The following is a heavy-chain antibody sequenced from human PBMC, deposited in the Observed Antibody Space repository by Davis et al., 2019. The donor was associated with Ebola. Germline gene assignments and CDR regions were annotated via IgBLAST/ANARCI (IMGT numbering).Heavy chain of an antibody. Sequence: SETLSLTCSVSGGSISSSSYYWGWTRQPPGKGLEWIGSIYYTGSTYYNPSLKSRVTISVDTSKNQFSLKLSSVTAADTAVYYCYSYGDFDYWGQGTLVTVSS. CDR3: YSYGDFDY. J-gene: IGHJ4*02. CDR1: GGSISSSSYY. CDR2: IYYTGST. D-gene: IGHD5-18*01. V-gene: IGHV4-39*01.